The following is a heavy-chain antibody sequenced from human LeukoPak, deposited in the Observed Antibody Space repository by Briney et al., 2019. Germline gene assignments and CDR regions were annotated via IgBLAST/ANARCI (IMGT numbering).Heavy chain of an antibody. CDR3: SSSHQVYYYYYGMDV. D-gene: IGHD6-6*01. CDR2: IIPILGIA. V-gene: IGHV1-69*02. CDR1: GGTFISYT. Sequence: ASVKVSCKASGGTFISYTISWVRQAPGQGLEWMGRIIPILGIANYKQKFQGRVTITADKSTSTAYMELSSLRSEDTAVYYCSSSHQVYYYYYGMDVWGQGTTVTVSS. J-gene: IGHJ6*02.